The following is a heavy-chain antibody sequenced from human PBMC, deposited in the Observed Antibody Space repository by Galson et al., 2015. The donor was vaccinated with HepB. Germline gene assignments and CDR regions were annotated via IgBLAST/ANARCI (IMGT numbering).Heavy chain of an antibody. V-gene: IGHV3-23*01. D-gene: IGHD3-16*01. CDR1: GFTFSTYA. CDR3: ASGGTSDTWLKFDY. Sequence: SLRLSCAASGFTFSTYAMTWVCQAPGKGLEWVSTITGSGGTTYFADSVKGRFTISRDNSKNTLSLQMNSLRVEDTAVYYCASGGTSDTWLKFDYWGQGTLVTVSS. CDR2: ITGSGGTT. J-gene: IGHJ4*02.